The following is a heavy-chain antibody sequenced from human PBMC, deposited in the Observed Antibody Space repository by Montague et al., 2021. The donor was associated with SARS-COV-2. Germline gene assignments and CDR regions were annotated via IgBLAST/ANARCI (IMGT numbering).Heavy chain of an antibody. CDR3: ARDDGRGDVLTAYYDVFDI. D-gene: IGHD3-9*01. CDR1: GFPFSNFW. CDR2: IKGDGNKK. Sequence: SRSISLSASGFPFSNFWMTWVRQAPGKGLEWVANIKGDGNKKNYVDSVKGRFTISRDNAQNSLYLQMNSLRAEDTALYYCARDDGRGDVLTAYYDVFDIWGQGTMVTVSS. J-gene: IGHJ3*02. V-gene: IGHV3-7*01.